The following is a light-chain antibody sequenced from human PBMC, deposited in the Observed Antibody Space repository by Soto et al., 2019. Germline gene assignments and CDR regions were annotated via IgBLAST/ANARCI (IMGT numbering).Light chain of an antibody. CDR1: HSVSRY. CDR3: QHYET. Sequence: EIVVTQSPATLSLSPGERATLSCRASHSVSRYLAWYQQKPGQAPRLLIYGSSARASGIPDRFSGSGSGTDFALTISRLEPEDFAVYYCQHYETFGQGTKVDIK. V-gene: IGKV3-20*01. J-gene: IGKJ1*01. CDR2: GSS.